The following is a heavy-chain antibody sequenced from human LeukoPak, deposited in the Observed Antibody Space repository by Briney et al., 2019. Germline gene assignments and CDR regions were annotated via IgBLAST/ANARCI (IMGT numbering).Heavy chain of an antibody. CDR1: GFTVSSNY. Sequence: PGGSLRLSCAASGFTVSSNYMSWVRQAPGKGLEWVSGIGPTGDRTYYADFVKVRFTISRDNSKNTLYLQMDGLRVEDTAVYYCAKAFGSGTYFRLGSWGQGTLVTVSS. V-gene: IGHV3-23*01. J-gene: IGHJ4*02. D-gene: IGHD3-10*01. CDR2: IGPTGDRT. CDR3: AKAFGSGTYFRLGS.